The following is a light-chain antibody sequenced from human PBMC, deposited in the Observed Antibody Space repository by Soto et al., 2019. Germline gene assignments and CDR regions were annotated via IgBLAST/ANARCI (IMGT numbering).Light chain of an antibody. CDR1: RGDIGGYNF. J-gene: IGLJ3*02. CDR3: SSYTRSSTLWV. CDR2: DVS. Sequence: QSVLTQPASVSGPPGQPITISCTGTRGDIGGYNFVSWYQQHPGKAPKLMIYDVSYRPSGVSNRFSGSKSGNTASLTISGLQAEDEADYFCSSYTRSSTLWVFGGWTKLTVL. V-gene: IGLV2-14*03.